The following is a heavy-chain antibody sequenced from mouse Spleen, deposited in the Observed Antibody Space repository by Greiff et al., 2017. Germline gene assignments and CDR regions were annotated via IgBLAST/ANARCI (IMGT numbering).Heavy chain of an antibody. CDR3: ARGYGNSWYFDV. D-gene: IGHD2-1*01. V-gene: IGHV1-47*01. CDR2: FHPYNDDT. CDR1: GYTFTTYP. J-gene: IGHJ1*01. Sequence: VKLLESGAELVKPGASVKMSCKASGYTFTTYPIEWMKQNHGKSLEWIGNFHPYNDDTKYNEKFKGKATLTVEKSSSTVYLELSRLTSDDSAVYYCARGYGNSWYFDVWGAGTTVTVSS.